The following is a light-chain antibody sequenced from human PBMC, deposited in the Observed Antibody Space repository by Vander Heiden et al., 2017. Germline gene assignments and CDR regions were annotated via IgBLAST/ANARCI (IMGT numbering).Light chain of an antibody. CDR1: QSGSSN. CDR2: DAS. CDR3: QQYNNWPWT. J-gene: IGKJ1*01. Sequence: PPATLHASPGGRATRACWASQSGSSNLARYQQQPGQAPSLLIYDASTRATGIPARCSGSGSGTEFTLTISSLQSEDFAVYYCQQYNNWPWTFGQGTKVEIK. V-gene: IGKV3-15*01.